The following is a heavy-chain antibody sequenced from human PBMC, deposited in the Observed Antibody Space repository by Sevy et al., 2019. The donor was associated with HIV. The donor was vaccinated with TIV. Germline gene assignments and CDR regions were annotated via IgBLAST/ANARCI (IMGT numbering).Heavy chain of an antibody. CDR1: GFPFSNYA. CDR2: LIGGGSRT. Sequence: GGSLRLSCAASGFPFSNYAMSWIRQAPGKGLEWVSTLIGGGSRTYYADSVTGRFTISRDNSKNTLYLQMNSLRTDDTAIYYCAKRRVQSGLSGGGANYGWDVCGHGTTGTVSS. V-gene: IGHV3-23*01. CDR3: AKRRVQSGLSGGGANYGWDV. J-gene: IGHJ6*02. D-gene: IGHD2-15*01.